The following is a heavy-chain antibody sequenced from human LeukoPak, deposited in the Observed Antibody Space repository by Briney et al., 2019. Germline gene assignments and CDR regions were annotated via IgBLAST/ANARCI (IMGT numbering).Heavy chain of an antibody. D-gene: IGHD4-17*01. Sequence: SETLFLTCAVSGYSIGSAYFWGWIRQPPGQGLEWIGTIYHTGITQYNPSLESRVSISLDTSKNRFPLKLSSVTAADTAVYYCARRQDDYGQYFDYWGQGTLVTVSS. CDR1: GYSIGSAYF. J-gene: IGHJ4*02. CDR3: ARRQDDYGQYFDY. V-gene: IGHV4-38-2*01. CDR2: IYHTGIT.